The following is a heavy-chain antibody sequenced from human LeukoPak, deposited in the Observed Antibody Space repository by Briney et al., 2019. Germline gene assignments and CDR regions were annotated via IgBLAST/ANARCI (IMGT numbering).Heavy chain of an antibody. V-gene: IGHV3-23*01. CDR2: ISGSGGST. Sequence: PGGSLRLSCAASGFTFSSYAMSWVRQAPGKGQEWVSAISGSGGSTYYADSVKGRFTISGDNPKNTLYLQMNSLRAEDTAVYYCAKDLGFGELGLDYWGQGTLVTVSS. CDR3: AKDLGFGELGLDY. J-gene: IGHJ4*02. D-gene: IGHD3-10*01. CDR1: GFTFSSYA.